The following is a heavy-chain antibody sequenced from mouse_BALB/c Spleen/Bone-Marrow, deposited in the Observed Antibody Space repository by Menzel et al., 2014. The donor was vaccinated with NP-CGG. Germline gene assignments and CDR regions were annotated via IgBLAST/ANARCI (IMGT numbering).Heavy chain of an antibody. CDR2: INTGCSYT. V-gene: IGHV5-6*01. CDR1: GFTFSSYG. J-gene: IGHJ4*01. CDR3: ARHKGSGNAMDY. Sequence: EVHLVESGGDLVKPGGSLKLSCVVSGFTFSSYGMSWVRQTPDKRSELGATINTGCSYTYYPDSVKGRFTISRDNAKNTLYLQTRSLKSEDTALYRSARHKGSGNAMDYRTQRASVTVTS. D-gene: IGHD1-3*01.